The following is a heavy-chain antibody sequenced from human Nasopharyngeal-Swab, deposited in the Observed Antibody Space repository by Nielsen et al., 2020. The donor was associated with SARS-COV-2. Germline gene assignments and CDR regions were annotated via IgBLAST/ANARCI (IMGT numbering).Heavy chain of an antibody. Sequence: GGSLRLSCAASGFTFSSYAMHWVRQAPGKGLEWAAVISYDGSNKYYADSVKGRFTISRDNSKNTLYLQMNSLRAEDTAVYYCARVSPYCSGGSCYHDAFDIWGQGTMVTVSS. CDR2: ISYDGSNK. D-gene: IGHD2-15*01. CDR3: ARVSPYCSGGSCYHDAFDI. V-gene: IGHV3-30-3*01. CDR1: GFTFSSYA. J-gene: IGHJ3*02.